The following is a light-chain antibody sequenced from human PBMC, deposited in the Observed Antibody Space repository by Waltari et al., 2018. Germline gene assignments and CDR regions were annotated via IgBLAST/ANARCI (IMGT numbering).Light chain of an antibody. CDR1: SGPRSHV. V-gene: IGLV4-69*01. CDR2: VNSDVSH. Sequence: QLVLPQSPSASASLGASVKLTCPLSSGPRSHVFACLQQQSETGPRYLMKVNSDVSHSKWDEIPDRFSGSSPGAERHLTISGLQSEDEADFYCQTGGHGTWVFGRGTKLTVL. CDR3: QTGGHGTWV. J-gene: IGLJ3*02.